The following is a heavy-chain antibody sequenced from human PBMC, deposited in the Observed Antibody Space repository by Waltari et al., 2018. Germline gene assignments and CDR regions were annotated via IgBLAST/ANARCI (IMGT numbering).Heavy chain of an antibody. Sequence: QITLKESGPTLVKPTQTLTLTCTFSGFSLSTSGVGVGWIRQPPGKALEWLALIYWDDDTRYSPSLKSRLTITKDTSKNQVVLTMTKMDAVDTATYYCAHRLHNSGWLNDAFDIWGQGTMVTVSS. V-gene: IGHV2-5*02. D-gene: IGHD6-19*01. CDR2: IYWDDDT. CDR1: GFSLSTSGVG. J-gene: IGHJ3*02. CDR3: AHRLHNSGWLNDAFDI.